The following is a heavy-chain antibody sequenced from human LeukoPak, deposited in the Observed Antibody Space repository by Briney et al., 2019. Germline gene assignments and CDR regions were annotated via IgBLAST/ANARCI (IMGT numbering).Heavy chain of an antibody. Sequence: ASVKVSCKASGYTFTGYYMHWVRQAPGQGLEWMGWINPNSGGTNYAQKFQGRVTMTRDTSISTAYMELCRLRSDDTAVYYCARGPHPYYYDSSGYYDDWGQGTLVTVSS. J-gene: IGHJ4*02. CDR3: ARGPHPYYYDSSGYYDD. V-gene: IGHV1-2*02. CDR1: GYTFTGYY. D-gene: IGHD3-22*01. CDR2: INPNSGGT.